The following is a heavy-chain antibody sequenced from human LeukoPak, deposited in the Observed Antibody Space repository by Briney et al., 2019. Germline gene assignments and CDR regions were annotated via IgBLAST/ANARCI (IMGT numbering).Heavy chain of an antibody. CDR1: GGSISSGNYY. V-gene: IGHV4-61*02. D-gene: IGHD5-18*01. CDR3: ARLDTAMGYYFNY. CDR2: IYTSGST. Sequence: PSQTLSLTCTVSGGSISSGNYYWTWIRQPAGKGLEWIGRIYTSGSTNYNPSLKSRVAISVDTSKNQFSLKLSSVTAADTAVYYCARLDTAMGYYFNYWGQGTRGTVSS. J-gene: IGHJ4*02.